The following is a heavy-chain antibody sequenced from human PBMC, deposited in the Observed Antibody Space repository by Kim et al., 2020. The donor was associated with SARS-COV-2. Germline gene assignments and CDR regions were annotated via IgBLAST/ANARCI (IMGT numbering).Heavy chain of an antibody. CDR1: GYTFTSYA. Sequence: ASVKVSCKASGYTFTSYAMNWVRQAPGQGLEWMGWINTNTGNPTYAQGFTGRFVFSLDTSVSTAYLQISSLKAEDTAVYYCARGAPKTHLIAVAFWEANWFDPWGQGTLVTVSS. CDR2: INTNTGNP. D-gene: IGHD6-19*01. CDR3: ARGAPKTHLIAVAFWEANWFDP. J-gene: IGHJ5*02. V-gene: IGHV7-4-1*02.